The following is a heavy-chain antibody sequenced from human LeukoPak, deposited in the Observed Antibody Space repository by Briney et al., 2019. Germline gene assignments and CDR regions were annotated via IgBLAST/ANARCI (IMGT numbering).Heavy chain of an antibody. Sequence: PGGSLRLSCAASGLTFSSHGMHWVRQAPGKGLEWVAVMWDDESNKYYADSVKGRFTISRDNSKNILYLQMNNLGAEDTAVCYCARGRGGTYPPGIYWGQGTLVTVSS. CDR3: ARGRGGTYPPGIY. J-gene: IGHJ4*02. V-gene: IGHV3-33*01. D-gene: IGHD1-26*01. CDR1: GLTFSSHG. CDR2: MWDDESNK.